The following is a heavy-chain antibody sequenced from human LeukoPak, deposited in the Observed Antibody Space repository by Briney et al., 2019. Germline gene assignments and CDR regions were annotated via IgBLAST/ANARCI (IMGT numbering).Heavy chain of an antibody. CDR1: GFSFSAYW. D-gene: IGHD1-1*01. CDR3: ARDWNGRGTAFDF. V-gene: IGHV3-7*05. Sequence: GGSLRLSCAVAGFSFSAYWMSWVRQAPGKGLEWVANIKVDGTEKYYVDSVKGRFTISRDNAKNSLSLQMSGLRAEDTAVYYCARDWNGRGTAFDFWGQGTLVTVSS. J-gene: IGHJ4*02. CDR2: IKVDGTEK.